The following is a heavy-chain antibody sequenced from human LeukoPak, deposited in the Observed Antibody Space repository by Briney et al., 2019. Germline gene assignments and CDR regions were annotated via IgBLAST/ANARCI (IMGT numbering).Heavy chain of an antibody. CDR2: IYYSGST. D-gene: IGHD3-10*01. CDR3: GRPRGKLFDY. CDR1: GGSISSYY. V-gene: IGHV4-59*01. J-gene: IGHJ4*02. Sequence: SETLSLTCTVSGGSISSYYWSWIRQPPGKGLEWIGYIYYSGSTNYNPSLKSRVTISVDTSKNQFSLKLSSVTAADTAVYYCGRPRGKLFDYWGQGTLVTVSS.